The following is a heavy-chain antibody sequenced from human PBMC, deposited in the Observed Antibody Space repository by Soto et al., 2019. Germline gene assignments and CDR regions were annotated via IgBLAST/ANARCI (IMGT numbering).Heavy chain of an antibody. CDR2: IYYSGST. CDR1: GGSISRGGYF. D-gene: IGHD6-6*01. V-gene: IGHV4-31*03. J-gene: IGHJ6*02. CDR3: ARDVYSSSSAPYYYGMDV. Sequence: PSETLSLTCTVFGGSISRGGYFWSWIRQHPGKGLEWIGYIYYSGSTYHNPSPKSRVTISIDTSENQFSLKLSSVTAADTAVYYCARDVYSSSSAPYYYGMDVWGQGTTVTVSS.